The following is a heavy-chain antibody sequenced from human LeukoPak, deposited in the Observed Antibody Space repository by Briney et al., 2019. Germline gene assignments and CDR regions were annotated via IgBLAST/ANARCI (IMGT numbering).Heavy chain of an antibody. D-gene: IGHD6-19*01. CDR3: AGLITQWLAYFDY. Sequence: ASVKVSCKASGYIFTNFCLDWMRQAPGHGLEWIGWINPDNGATNSAQKFQGRVTMTRDTSINTVYMELSNLRSDDTAVYYCAGLITQWLAYFDYWGQGTLVTVSS. J-gene: IGHJ4*02. CDR2: INPDNGAT. V-gene: IGHV1-2*02. CDR1: GYIFTNFC.